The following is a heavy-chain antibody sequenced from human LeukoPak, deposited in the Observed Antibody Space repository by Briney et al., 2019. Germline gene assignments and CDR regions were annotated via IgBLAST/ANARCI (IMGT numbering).Heavy chain of an antibody. CDR2: ISGSGGAT. J-gene: IGHJ4*02. D-gene: IGHD2-2*01. V-gene: IGHV3-23*01. CDR1: GFTFSSYA. CDR3: AKDGYCSSTSCYPAPY. Sequence: GGSLRLSCAASGFTFSSYAMSWVRQAPGKGLEWVSAISGSGGATYYADSVKGRFTISRDNSKNTLYLQMNSLRAEDTAVYYCAKDGYCSSTSCYPAPYWGQGTLVIVSS.